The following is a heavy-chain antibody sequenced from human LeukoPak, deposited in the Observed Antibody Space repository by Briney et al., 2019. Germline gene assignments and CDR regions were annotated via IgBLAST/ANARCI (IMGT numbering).Heavy chain of an antibody. Sequence: ASVKVSCKASGGTFSSYAISWVRQAPGQGLEWMGGIIPIFGTANYAQKFQGRVTITADESTGTAYMELSSLRSEDTAVYYCARASSSEENWFDPWGQGTLVTVSS. V-gene: IGHV1-69*13. CDR3: ARASSSEENWFDP. CDR2: IIPIFGTA. D-gene: IGHD6-6*01. J-gene: IGHJ5*02. CDR1: GGTFSSYA.